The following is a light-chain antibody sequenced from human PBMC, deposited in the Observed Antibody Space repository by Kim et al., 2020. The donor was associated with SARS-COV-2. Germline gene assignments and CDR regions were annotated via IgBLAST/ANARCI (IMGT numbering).Light chain of an antibody. CDR1: ENISTL. CDR2: LAS. V-gene: IGKV1-5*03. CDR3: QHYSRFPYT. J-gene: IGKJ2*01. Sequence: SASVGDRVTITCRASENISTLLAWYQQKPGRAPSLLSYLASTLESGVPSRFSGTGSGTEFSLSITSLQPDDFATYYCQHYSRFPYTFGQGTKLEI.